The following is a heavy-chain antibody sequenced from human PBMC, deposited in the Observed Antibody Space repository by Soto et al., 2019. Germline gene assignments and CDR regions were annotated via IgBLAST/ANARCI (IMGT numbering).Heavy chain of an antibody. CDR2: IYYSGTT. D-gene: IGHD2-2*01. V-gene: IGHV4-31*03. J-gene: IGHJ5*02. CDR1: GSSISSGGHY. CDR3: ARCSLVVVPAPGFDP. Sequence: PSETLSLTCTFSGSSISSGGHYWSWIRQHPGKGLEWIGYIYYSGTTYYNPSLKSRVTISVDTSKNQFSLKLSSVSAADTALYYCARCSLVVVPAPGFDPWGRGTLVTVSS.